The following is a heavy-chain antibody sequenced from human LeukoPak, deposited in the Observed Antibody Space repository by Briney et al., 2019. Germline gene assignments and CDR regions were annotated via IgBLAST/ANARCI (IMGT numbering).Heavy chain of an antibody. D-gene: IGHD2-15*01. CDR3: TTRRQDGW. V-gene: IGHV3-15*01. J-gene: IGHJ4*02. Sequence: GGSLRLPCVGSGFTFSDAWMSWVRQAPGKGLEWVGRIKSKSDGGTIDYAAPVKGRFTISRDDSRNTLYLQMNSLKTEDTAVYYCTTRRQDGWWGQGTLVTVS. CDR2: IKSKSDGGTI. CDR1: GFTFSDAW.